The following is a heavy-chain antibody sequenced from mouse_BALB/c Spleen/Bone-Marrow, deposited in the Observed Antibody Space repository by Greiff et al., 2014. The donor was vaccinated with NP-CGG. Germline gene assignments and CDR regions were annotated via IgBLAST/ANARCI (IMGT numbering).Heavy chain of an antibody. CDR1: GYTFSSYW. Sequence: VQVVESGAELMKPGASVKISCKATGYTFSSYWIEWVKQRPGHGLEWIGEILPGSGSSNYNEKFKGKATITADTSPNTAYMQLSSLTSEDSAVYYCTRWGWSFDYWGQGTTLTVSS. CDR2: ILPGSGSS. D-gene: IGHD2-3*01. CDR3: TRWGWSFDY. J-gene: IGHJ2*01. V-gene: IGHV1-9*01.